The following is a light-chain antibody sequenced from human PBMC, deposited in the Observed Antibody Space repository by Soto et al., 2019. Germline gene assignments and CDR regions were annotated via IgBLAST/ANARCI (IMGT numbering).Light chain of an antibody. CDR1: QSISIN. J-gene: IGKJ1*01. CDR3: QHYGSSPET. Sequence: VLTQSAGTLSLSPGERATLSCRASQSISINLAWYQHKPGQAPRLLIYGASSRATGIPDRFSGSGSGTDFTLTISRLEPEDFAVYYCQHYGSSPETFGQGTKVDIK. V-gene: IGKV3-20*01. CDR2: GAS.